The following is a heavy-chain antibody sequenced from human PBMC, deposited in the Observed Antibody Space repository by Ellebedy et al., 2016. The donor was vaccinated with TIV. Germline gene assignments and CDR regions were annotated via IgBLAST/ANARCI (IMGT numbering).Heavy chain of an antibody. CDR1: GFTFSSYG. J-gene: IGHJ4*02. D-gene: IGHD6-6*01. V-gene: IGHV3-30-3*01. CDR2: ISYDGSDK. Sequence: PGGSLRLSCAASGFTFSSYGMHWVRQAPGKGLEWVAFISYDGSDKTYPDSVKGRFTISRDSSKNTLYLQMNSLRAEDTSVYYCARVYSSYSFDYWGQGTLVTVSS. CDR3: ARVYSSYSFDY.